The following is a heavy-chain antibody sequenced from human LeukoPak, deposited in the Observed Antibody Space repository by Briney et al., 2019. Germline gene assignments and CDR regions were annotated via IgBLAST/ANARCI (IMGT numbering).Heavy chain of an antibody. J-gene: IGHJ4*02. D-gene: IGHD3-22*01. Sequence: PGGSLTLSCAASGFTVSSNYISWVRQAQGKGLEWVSVTYSGGNTYYADSVEGRFTISRDNSKNTLYLQMNSLRAEDTAVYYCARGHYDTSGYYFYYFDYWGQGSLVAVSS. CDR1: GFTVSSNY. CDR2: TYSGGNT. CDR3: ARGHYDTSGYYFYYFDY. V-gene: IGHV3-53*01.